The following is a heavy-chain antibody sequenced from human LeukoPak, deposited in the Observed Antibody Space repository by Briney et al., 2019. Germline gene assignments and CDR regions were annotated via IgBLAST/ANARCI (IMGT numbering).Heavy chain of an antibody. J-gene: IGHJ4*02. CDR2: ISAYNGNT. CDR1: GYTFSNYG. CDR3: ARRDYYDSSHYY. D-gene: IGHD3-22*01. V-gene: IGHV1-18*01. Sequence: GASVKVSCKASGYTFSNYGISWVRQAPGQGLEWMGWISAYNGNTNYAQKLQGRVTMTTDTSTSTAYMELRSLRSDDTAVYYCARRDYYDSSHYYWGQGTLVTVSS.